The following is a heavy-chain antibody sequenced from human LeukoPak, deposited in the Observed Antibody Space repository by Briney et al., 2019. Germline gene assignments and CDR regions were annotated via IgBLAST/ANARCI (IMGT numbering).Heavy chain of an antibody. D-gene: IGHD3-22*01. CDR3: AKDRLGALYYYDSSGYYRFDY. CDR1: GFTFSSYS. Sequence: GGTLGLSCAASGFTFSSYSMNWVRQAPGGGLEWVSSISSSSSYIYYADSVKGRFTISRDNSKNTLYLQMNGLRAEDTAVYYCAKDRLGALYYYDSSGYYRFDYWGQGTLVTVSS. V-gene: IGHV3-21*01. J-gene: IGHJ4*01. CDR2: ISSSSSYI.